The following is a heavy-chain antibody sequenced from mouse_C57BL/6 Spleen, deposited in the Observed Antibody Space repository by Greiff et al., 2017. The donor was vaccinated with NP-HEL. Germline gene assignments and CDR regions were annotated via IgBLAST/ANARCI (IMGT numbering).Heavy chain of an antibody. D-gene: IGHD1-1*01. J-gene: IGHJ2*01. CDR3: TLERITTVVYFDY. Sequence: EVQLQESGAELVRPGASVKLSCTASGFNIKDDYMHWVKQRPEQGLEWIGWIDPENGDTEYASKFQGKATITADTSSNTAYLQLSSLTSEDTAVYYCTLERITTVVYFDYWGQGTTLTVSS. CDR2: IDPENGDT. V-gene: IGHV14-4*01. CDR1: GFNIKDDY.